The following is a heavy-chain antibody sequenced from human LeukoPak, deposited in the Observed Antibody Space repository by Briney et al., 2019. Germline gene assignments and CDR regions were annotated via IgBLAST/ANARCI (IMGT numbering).Heavy chain of an antibody. Sequence: SETLSLTCTVSGGSISSSSYYWGWLRQPPGKGLEWIGSIYYSGSTYYNPSLKSRVTISVDTSKNQFSLKLSSVTAADTAVYYCASERDRDDDLGDYWGQGTLVTVSS. V-gene: IGHV4-39*01. J-gene: IGHJ4*02. CDR1: GGSISSSSYY. CDR2: IYYSGST. CDR3: ASERDRDDDLGDY. D-gene: IGHD2-15*01.